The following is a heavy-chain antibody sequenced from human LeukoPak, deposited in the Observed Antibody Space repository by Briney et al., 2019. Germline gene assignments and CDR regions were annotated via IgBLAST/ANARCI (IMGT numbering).Heavy chain of an antibody. D-gene: IGHD1-26*01. Sequence: GRSLRLSCAASGFTFSSCAMHWVRQAPGKGREWVAVISYDGSNKYYADSVKGRFTISRDNSKNTLYLQMNSRRAEDTAVYYCARVPKWELPFDYWGQGTLVTVSS. J-gene: IGHJ4*02. CDR2: ISYDGSNK. CDR1: GFTFSSCA. CDR3: ARVPKWELPFDY. V-gene: IGHV3-30-3*01.